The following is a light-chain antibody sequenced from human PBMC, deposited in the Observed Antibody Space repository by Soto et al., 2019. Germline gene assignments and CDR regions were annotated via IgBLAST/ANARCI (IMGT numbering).Light chain of an antibody. CDR1: SSDVGGSNF. CDR3: VSYTSSTTYV. Sequence: QSVLTQPASVSGSPGQSITISCTGTSSDVGGSNFVSWYQQHPGKPPKLIIYDVANRPSGVSNRFSGSKSGGTASLIISRLQTEDEADYYCVSYTSSTTYVFGTGTKV. CDR2: DVA. V-gene: IGLV2-14*03. J-gene: IGLJ1*01.